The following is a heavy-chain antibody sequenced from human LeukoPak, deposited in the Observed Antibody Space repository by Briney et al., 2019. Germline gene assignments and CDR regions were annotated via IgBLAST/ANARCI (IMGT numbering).Heavy chain of an antibody. D-gene: IGHD3-22*01. J-gene: IGHJ4*02. Sequence: SVKVSCKASGFTFTISAMQWVWQARGQRLEWIGWIVVGSGNTNYAQKFQERVTITRDMSTSTAYMELSSLRSEDTAVYYCAADRYYYDSSGYPCFDYWGQGTLVTVSS. V-gene: IGHV1-58*02. CDR3: AADRYYYDSSGYPCFDY. CDR2: IVVGSGNT. CDR1: GFTFTISA.